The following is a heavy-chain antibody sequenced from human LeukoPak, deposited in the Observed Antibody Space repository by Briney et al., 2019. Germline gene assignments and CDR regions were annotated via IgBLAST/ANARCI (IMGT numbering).Heavy chain of an antibody. CDR3: ANTYGSGSGTIDY. CDR1: GCTFSSYA. Sequence: GGSVRLSCAASGCTFSSYAMSWVRQAPGKGLEWVSAISGSGGSTYYADSVKGRFTISRDNSKNTLYLQMNSLRAEDTAVYYCANTYGSGSGTIDYWGQGTLVTVSS. D-gene: IGHD3-10*01. V-gene: IGHV3-23*01. J-gene: IGHJ4*02. CDR2: ISGSGGST.